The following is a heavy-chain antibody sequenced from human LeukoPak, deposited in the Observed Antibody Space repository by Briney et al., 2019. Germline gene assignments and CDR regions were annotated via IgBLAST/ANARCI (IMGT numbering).Heavy chain of an antibody. CDR1: GASVSRSDSY. J-gene: IGHJ1*01. D-gene: IGHD3-22*01. V-gene: IGHV4-39*01. CDR2: IYYSGRT. CDR3: ARRRYYDGSGYLE. Sequence: SETLSLTCSVSGASVSRSDSYWDWIRQPPGKGLAWIWTIYYSGRTYYSPSLKSRVTMSVDPSNNHFSLNLRSVTAADTALYYCARRRYYDGSGYLEWGQGTLLSVSS.